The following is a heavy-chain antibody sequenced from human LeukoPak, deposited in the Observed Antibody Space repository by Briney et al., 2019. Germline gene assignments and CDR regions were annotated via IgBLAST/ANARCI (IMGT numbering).Heavy chain of an antibody. CDR3: GSSTVHYYNYGMDV. CDR1: GFVFSNYN. J-gene: IGHJ6*02. CDR2: ISGSGSST. Sequence: GGSLRLSCAASGFVFSNYNMTWVRQAPGKGLEWVSTISGSGSSTYYADPVKGRFSISRDKSKNTLYLQMNSLRAEDTAVYYCGSSTVHYYNYGMDVWGQGATVTVSS. V-gene: IGHV3-23*01. D-gene: IGHD2-21*02.